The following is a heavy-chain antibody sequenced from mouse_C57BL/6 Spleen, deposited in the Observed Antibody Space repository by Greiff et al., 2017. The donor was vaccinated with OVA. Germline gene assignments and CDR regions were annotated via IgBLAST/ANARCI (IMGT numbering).Heavy chain of an antibody. V-gene: IGHV1-81*01. CDR1: GYTFTSYG. D-gene: IGHD1-1*02. J-gene: IGHJ1*03. CDR2: IYPRSGNT. Sequence: VQGVESGAELARPGASVKLSCKASGYTFTSYGISWVKQRTGQGLEWIGEIYPRSGNTYYNEKFKGKATLTADKSSSTAYMELRSLTSEDSAVYFCARSDYGGFDVWGTGTTVTVSS. CDR3: ARSDYGGFDV.